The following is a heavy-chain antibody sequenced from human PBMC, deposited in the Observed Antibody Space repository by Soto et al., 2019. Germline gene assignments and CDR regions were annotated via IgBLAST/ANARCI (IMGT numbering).Heavy chain of an antibody. CDR1: GFTFSSYA. CDR3: ARGQYCSSTSCFAMDV. D-gene: IGHD2-2*01. CDR2: ISSNGGST. J-gene: IGHJ6*04. V-gene: IGHV3-64*01. Sequence: GGSLRLSCAASGFTFSSYAMHWVRQAPGKGLEYVSAISSNGGSTYYANSVKGRFTISRDNSKNTLYLQMGSLRAEDMAVYYCARGQYCSSTSCFAMDVWGKGTTVTVSS.